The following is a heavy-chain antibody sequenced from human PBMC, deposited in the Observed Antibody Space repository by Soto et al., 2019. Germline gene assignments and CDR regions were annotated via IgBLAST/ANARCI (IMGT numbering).Heavy chain of an antibody. CDR1: GFTFSSYG. J-gene: IGHJ6*02. Sequence: GGSLRLSCAASGFTFSSYGMHWVRQAPGKGLEWVAVISYDGSNKYYADSVKGRFTISRDNSKNTLYLQMNSLRAEDTAVYYCAKDLQDSWGGIAVAGTGYYYYYGMDVWGQGTTVTVSS. V-gene: IGHV3-30*18. D-gene: IGHD6-19*01. CDR3: AKDLQDSWGGIAVAGTGYYYYYGMDV. CDR2: ISYDGSNK.